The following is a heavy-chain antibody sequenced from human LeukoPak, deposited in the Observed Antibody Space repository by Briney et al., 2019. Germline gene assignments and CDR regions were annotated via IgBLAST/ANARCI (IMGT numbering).Heavy chain of an antibody. Sequence: ASVKVSCKASVYTSTGYYMHWVRQAPGQGLEWMGWINPNSGGTNYAQKFQGRVTMTRDTSISTAYMELSRLRSDDTAVYYCARGITMVRGVIITFAWYFDLWGRGTLVTVSS. CDR2: INPNSGGT. V-gene: IGHV1-2*02. J-gene: IGHJ2*01. CDR1: VYTSTGYY. CDR3: ARGITMVRGVIITFAWYFDL. D-gene: IGHD3-10*01.